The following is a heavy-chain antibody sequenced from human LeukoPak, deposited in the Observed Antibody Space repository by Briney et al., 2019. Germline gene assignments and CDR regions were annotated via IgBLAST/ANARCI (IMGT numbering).Heavy chain of an antibody. D-gene: IGHD2-8*01. CDR3: AKVLTRGEPCSNGVCSGAFDS. CDR1: GFTLSSYE. V-gene: IGHV3-48*03. Sequence: QPGGSLRLSCAASGFTLSSYEMNWVRQAPGKGLEWISYISSSGTTIYYADSVKGRFTISRDSAKNSLYLQVSSLRADDTAVYYCAKVLTRGEPCSNGVCSGAFDSWGQGILVTVSS. J-gene: IGHJ4*02. CDR2: ISSSGTTI.